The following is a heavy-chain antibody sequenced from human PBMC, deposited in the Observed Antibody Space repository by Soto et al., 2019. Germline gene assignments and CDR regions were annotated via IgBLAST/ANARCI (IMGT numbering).Heavy chain of an antibody. J-gene: IGHJ4*02. D-gene: IGHD1-1*01. Sequence: GGSLRLSCAASGFTFSSYAMSWVRQAPGKGLEWVSAISGSGGSTYYADSVKGRFTISRDNAKNTLYLQMNSLRADDTGLYYCTRGPRVSSTGTGAHWGQGTLVTVSS. CDR3: TRGPRVSSTGTGAH. CDR1: GFTFSSYA. CDR2: ISGSGGST. V-gene: IGHV3-23*01.